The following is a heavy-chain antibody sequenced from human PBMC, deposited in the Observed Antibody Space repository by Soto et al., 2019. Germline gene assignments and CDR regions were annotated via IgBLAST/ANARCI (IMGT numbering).Heavy chain of an antibody. V-gene: IGHV4-59*01. CDR2: IYYSGST. Sequence: SETLSLTCTVSGGSISSYYWSWIRQPPGKGLEWIGYIYYSGSTNYNPSLKSRVTISVDTSKNQFSLKLSSVTAADTAVYYCARDRGVQPWPYYYYGMDVWGQGTTVTVSS. CDR3: ARDRGVQPWPYYYYGMDV. J-gene: IGHJ6*02. CDR1: GGSISSYY. D-gene: IGHD5-18*01.